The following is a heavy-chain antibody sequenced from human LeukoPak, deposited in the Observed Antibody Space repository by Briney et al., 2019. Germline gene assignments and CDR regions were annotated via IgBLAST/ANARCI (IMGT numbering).Heavy chain of an antibody. J-gene: IGHJ4*02. CDR2: INNDGSGT. CDR3: ARVGYSSSWDFDY. CDR1: GFTISSYW. V-gene: IGHV3-74*01. Sequence: PGGSLRLSCAASGFTISSYWMHWVRQAPGKGPVWVSRINNDGSGTTYADSVKGRFTISRDDAKNTLYLQMNSLRAEDTAVYYCARVGYSSSWDFDYWGQGTLVTVSS. D-gene: IGHD6-13*01.